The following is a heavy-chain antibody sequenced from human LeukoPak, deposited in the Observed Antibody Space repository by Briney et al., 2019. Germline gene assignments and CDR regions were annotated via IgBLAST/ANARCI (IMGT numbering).Heavy chain of an antibody. J-gene: IGHJ4*02. CDR3: ARRGGYNYGYFDY. D-gene: IGHD5-18*01. CDR1: EYSFTNYW. Sequence: GESLKTSCKGSEYSFTNYWIGWGRQTPGKGLEWRGFIYHGGSDTTYSPSFEGQVTISADTSITTANLQGSRRKASDTAMYYFARRGGYNYGYFDYWGQGTQVTVSS. V-gene: IGHV5-51*01. CDR2: IYHGGSDT.